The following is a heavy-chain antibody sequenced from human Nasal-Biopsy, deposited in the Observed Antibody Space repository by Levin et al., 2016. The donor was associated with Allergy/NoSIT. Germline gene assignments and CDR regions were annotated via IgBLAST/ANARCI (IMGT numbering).Heavy chain of an antibody. CDR2: VYNTGKT. D-gene: IGHD1-26*01. J-gene: IGHJ4*02. CDR1: GGSIGTYF. V-gene: IGHV4-59*01. CDR3: AKGNSWKSYFDL. Sequence: SETLSLTCTVSGGSIGTYFWNWIRQSPGKGLEWIGNVYNTGKTNYSPSLKSRVTISVDTSKRQFSLTLTSVTAADTAVYYCAKGNSWKSYFDLWGQGALVTVSS.